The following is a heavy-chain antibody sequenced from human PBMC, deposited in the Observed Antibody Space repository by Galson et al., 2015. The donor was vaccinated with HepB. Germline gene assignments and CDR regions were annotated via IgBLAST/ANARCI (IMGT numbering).Heavy chain of an antibody. CDR1: GFTFSSYA. Sequence: SLRLSCAASGFTFSSYAMHWVRQAPGKGLEWVAVISYDGSNKYYADSVKGRFTISRDNSKNTLYLQMTSLRAEDTAVYYCARDGGELLWFGELFPFDYWGQGTLVTVSS. CDR2: ISYDGSNK. D-gene: IGHD3-10*01. CDR3: ARDGGELLWFGELFPFDY. V-gene: IGHV3-30*04. J-gene: IGHJ4*02.